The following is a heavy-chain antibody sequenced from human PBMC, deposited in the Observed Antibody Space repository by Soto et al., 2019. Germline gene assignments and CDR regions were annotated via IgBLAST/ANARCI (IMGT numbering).Heavy chain of an antibody. J-gene: IGHJ4*02. Sequence: SGPTLVNPTQTLTLTCTFSGFSLSTSGVGVGWIRQPPGKALEWLALIYWDDDKRYSPSLKSRLTITKDTSKNQVVLTMTNMDPVDTATYYCARHPSNSYSGYDPIEFPFDYWGQGTLVTVSS. CDR1: GFSLSTSGVG. CDR3: ARHPSNSYSGYDPIEFPFDY. V-gene: IGHV2-5*02. CDR2: IYWDDDK. D-gene: IGHD5-12*01.